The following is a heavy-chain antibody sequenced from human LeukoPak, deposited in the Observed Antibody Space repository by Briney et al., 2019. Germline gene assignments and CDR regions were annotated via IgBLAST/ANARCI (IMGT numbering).Heavy chain of an antibody. CDR1: GGSISSGGYY. Sequence: PSETLSLTCTVSGGSISSGGYYWSWIRQHPGKGLEWIGYIYYSGSTYYNPSLKSRVTISVDTSKNQFSLKLSSVTAADTAAYYCAGSGSPPGAFDIWGQGTMVTVSS. V-gene: IGHV4-31*03. D-gene: IGHD3-10*01. CDR2: IYYSGST. J-gene: IGHJ3*02. CDR3: AGSGSPPGAFDI.